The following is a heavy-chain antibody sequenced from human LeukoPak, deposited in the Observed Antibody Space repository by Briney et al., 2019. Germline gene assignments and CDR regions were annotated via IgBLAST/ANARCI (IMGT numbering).Heavy chain of an antibody. CDR3: ARDLSQYSYGTFDY. V-gene: IGHV4-34*01. D-gene: IGHD5-18*01. CDR1: GGSFSGYY. J-gene: IGHJ4*02. Sequence: SETLSLTCAVYGGSFSGYYWNWIRQPPGKGLEWIGEINHSGSTNYNPSLKSRVTMSVDTSKNQFSLKLTSVTAADTAVYYCARDLSQYSYGTFDYWGQGTLVTVSS. CDR2: INHSGST.